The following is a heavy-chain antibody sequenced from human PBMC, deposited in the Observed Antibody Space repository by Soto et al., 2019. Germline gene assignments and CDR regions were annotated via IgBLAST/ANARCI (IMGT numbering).Heavy chain of an antibody. CDR2: ITGSTGST. D-gene: IGHD2-2*01. J-gene: IGHJ6*03. CDR3: VKDTSSSPYYMDV. V-gene: IGHV3-23*01. CDR1: GFTFSNFA. Sequence: EVQVLESGGGSVQPGGSLRLSCAASGFTFSNFAMGWVRHAPGKGLEWVSEITGSTGSTYYADSVRGRFFISRDNSKNTLHLQMNSLRVEYTAVYYCVKDTSSSPYYMDVWGKGTTVTVSS.